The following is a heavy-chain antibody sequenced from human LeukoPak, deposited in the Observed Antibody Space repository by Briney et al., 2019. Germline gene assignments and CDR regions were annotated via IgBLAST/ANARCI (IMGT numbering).Heavy chain of an antibody. CDR3: AKEEGYWFDP. CDR1: GFTFSNYW. CDR2: INTDGRST. J-gene: IGHJ5*02. V-gene: IGHV3-74*01. Sequence: GGSLRLSCAASGFTFSNYWMHWVRQAPGKGLVWVSRINTDGRSTYYADSVKGRFTISRDNAKNTLYLQMNSLRAEDTALYYCAKEEGYWFDPWGQGTLVTVPS.